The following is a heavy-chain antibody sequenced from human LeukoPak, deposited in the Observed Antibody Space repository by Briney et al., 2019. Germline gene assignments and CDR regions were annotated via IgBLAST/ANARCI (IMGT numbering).Heavy chain of an antibody. CDR3: ARESNWAFDY. V-gene: IGHV3-7*01. J-gene: IGHJ4*02. CDR1: GFTFSSNW. D-gene: IGHD7-27*01. CDR2: IKQDGSEK. Sequence: PGGSLRLSCAAPGFTFSSNWMSWVRQAPGKGLEWVANIKQDGSEKYYVDSVKGRFTISRDNAKNSLYLQMNSLRDEDTSVYFCARESNWAFDYWGQGTLVTVSS.